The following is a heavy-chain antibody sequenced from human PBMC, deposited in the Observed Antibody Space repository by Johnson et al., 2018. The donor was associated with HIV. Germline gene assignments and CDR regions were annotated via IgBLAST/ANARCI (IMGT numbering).Heavy chain of an antibody. CDR3: ARDVWDNMAYDGCDI. CDR1: GFTFDDYG. CDR2: INWSGGST. Sequence: VQLVESGGGVVRPGGSLRLSCAASGFTFDDYGMSWVRQVPGKGLEWVSSINWSGGSTGYADSVKGRFAIYRDNAKNSLYLQMNSLRAEDTALYYCARDVWDNMAYDGCDIWGQGTMFTVSS. V-gene: IGHV3-20*04. D-gene: IGHD2-8*01. J-gene: IGHJ3*02.